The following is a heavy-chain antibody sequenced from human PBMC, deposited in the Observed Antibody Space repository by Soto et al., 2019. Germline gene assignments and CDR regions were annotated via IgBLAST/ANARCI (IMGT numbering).Heavy chain of an antibody. CDR3: ARDSRNVGVPYDSSDYYDY. Sequence: ASVKVSCKASGYSFTSYGISWVRQAPGEGLEWKGWISAYNGNTNYAEKIQGRVTMTTDTSTSTVYMELRSLRFDDTAVYYCARDSRNVGVPYDSSDYYDYWGQGTLVTVSS. CDR2: ISAYNGNT. D-gene: IGHD3-22*01. V-gene: IGHV1-18*01. CDR1: GYSFTSYG. J-gene: IGHJ4*02.